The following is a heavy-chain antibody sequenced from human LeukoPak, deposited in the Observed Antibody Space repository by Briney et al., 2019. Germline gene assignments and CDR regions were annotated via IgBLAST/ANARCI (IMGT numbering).Heavy chain of an antibody. J-gene: IGHJ4*02. CDR1: GGTFSSYA. CDR3: AGGYYYDSSGYVNDY. CDR2: IIPILGIA. D-gene: IGHD3-22*01. V-gene: IGHV1-69*04. Sequence: SVKVSCKASGGTFSSYAISWVRQAPGQGLEWMGRIIPILGIANYAQKFQGRVTITADKSTSTAYMELSSLRSEDTAVYYCAGGYYYDSSGYVNDYWGQGTLVTVSS.